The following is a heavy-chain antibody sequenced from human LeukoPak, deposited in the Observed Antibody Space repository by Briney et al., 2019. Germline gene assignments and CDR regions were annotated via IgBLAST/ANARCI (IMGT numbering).Heavy chain of an antibody. CDR3: ARDRTAVKVLDY. D-gene: IGHD4-11*01. Sequence: KSGGSLRLSCAASGFTFSSYSMNWVRQAPGKGLEWVSSISSSSYIYYADPVMGRFTISRDNAKNSLYLQMNSLRAEDTAVYYCARDRTAVKVLDYWGQGTLVTVSS. V-gene: IGHV3-21*01. CDR1: GFTFSSYS. J-gene: IGHJ4*02. CDR2: ISSSSYI.